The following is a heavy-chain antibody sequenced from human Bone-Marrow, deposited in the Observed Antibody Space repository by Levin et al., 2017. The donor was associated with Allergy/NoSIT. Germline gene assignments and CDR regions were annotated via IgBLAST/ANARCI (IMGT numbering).Heavy chain of an antibody. CDR3: AREGDILTGHYDVFDI. Sequence: GGSLRLSCVASELTFKTYTMAWVRQAPGKGLEWVSSITGADGNIHYADSVKGRFTISRDNAKNSLYLQMNSLRVEDTGVYYWAREGDILTGHYDVFDIWGQGTMVTVSS. J-gene: IGHJ3*02. V-gene: IGHV3-21*06. D-gene: IGHD3-9*01. CDR2: ITGADGNI. CDR1: ELTFKTYT.